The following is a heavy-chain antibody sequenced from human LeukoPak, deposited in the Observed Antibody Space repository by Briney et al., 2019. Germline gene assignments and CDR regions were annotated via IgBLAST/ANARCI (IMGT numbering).Heavy chain of an antibody. V-gene: IGHV3-33*01. CDR2: IWYDGSNK. D-gene: IGHD1-1*01. J-gene: IGHJ6*02. CDR1: GLTFRNYG. CDR3: ARDSGTYYYGMDV. Sequence: GSLRLSCAASGLTFRNYGMHWVRQAPGKGLEWVAVIWYDGSNKYYADSVKGRFTISRDNSKNTLYLQMNSLRAEDTAVYYCARDSGTYYYGMDVWGQGTTVTVSS.